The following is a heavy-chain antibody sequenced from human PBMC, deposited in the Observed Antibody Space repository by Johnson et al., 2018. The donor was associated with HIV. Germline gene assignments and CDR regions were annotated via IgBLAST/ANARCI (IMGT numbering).Heavy chain of an antibody. CDR3: ARDALEAFQAFDI. Sequence: LVESGGGVVQPGRSLRLSCAASGFTFSSYAMSWVRQAPGKGLEWVSAISGSGSTYYADSVKGRFTISRDNSKNTLYLQINSLRAEDTAVYYCARDALEAFQAFDIWGQGTMVTVSS. CDR1: GFTFSSYA. J-gene: IGHJ3*02. D-gene: IGHD2/OR15-2a*01. CDR2: ISGSGST. V-gene: IGHV3-23*04.